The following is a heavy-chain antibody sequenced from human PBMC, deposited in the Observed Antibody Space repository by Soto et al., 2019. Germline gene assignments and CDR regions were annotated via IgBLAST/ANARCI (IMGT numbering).Heavy chain of an antibody. CDR3: ASRPPGTNYLGVLDF. J-gene: IGHJ4*02. V-gene: IGHV3-7*03. D-gene: IGHD1-26*01. CDR2: IKKDGSEK. Sequence: GSLRLSCAASGFTFSDYWMTWVRQAPGKGLEWVASIKKDGSEKYYVDSVKGRFTISRDNARNSLYLQMYSLRADDTAVYYCASRPPGTNYLGVLDFWGQGTLVTVSS. CDR1: GFTFSDYW.